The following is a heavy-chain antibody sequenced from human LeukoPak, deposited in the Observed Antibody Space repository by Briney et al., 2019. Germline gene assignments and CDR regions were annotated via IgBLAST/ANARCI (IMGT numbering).Heavy chain of an antibody. CDR1: GFTSSNAW. J-gene: IGHJ4*02. CDR2: IKSKTDGGTT. CDR3: TTFSYYYGSGSYYSFDY. V-gene: IGHV3-15*01. D-gene: IGHD3-10*01. Sequence: GGSLRLSCAASGFTSSNAWMSWVRQAPGKGLEWVGRIKSKTDGGTTDYAAPVKGRFTISRDDSKNTLYLQMNSLKTEDTAVYYCTTFSYYYGSGSYYSFDYWGQGTLVTVSS.